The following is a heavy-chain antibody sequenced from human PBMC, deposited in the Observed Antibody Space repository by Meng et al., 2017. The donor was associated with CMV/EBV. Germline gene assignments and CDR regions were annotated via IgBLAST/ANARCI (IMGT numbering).Heavy chain of an antibody. D-gene: IGHD1-26*01. CDR3: AKDVVGATKD. Sequence: SLKISCAASGFTFDDYAMHWVRQAPGKGLEWVSGISWNSGSIGYADSVKGRFTISRDNAKNSLYLQMNSLRAEDTALYYCAKDVVGATKDWGQGTLVTVSS. J-gene: IGHJ4*02. V-gene: IGHV3-9*01. CDR1: GFTFDDYA. CDR2: ISWNSGSI.